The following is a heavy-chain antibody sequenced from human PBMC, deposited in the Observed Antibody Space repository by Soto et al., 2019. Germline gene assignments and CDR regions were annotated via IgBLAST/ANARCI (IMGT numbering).Heavy chain of an antibody. CDR1: GYTFPSYG. J-gene: IGHJ4*02. V-gene: IGHV1-18*01. CDR2: ISAYNGNT. Sequence: ASVKVSCKASGYTFPSYGISWVRQAPGQGLEWMGWISAYNGNTNYAQKLQGRVTMTTDTSTSTAYMELRSLRSDDTAVYYCARDLAIYADTAMVQPRFNWGQGTLVTVSS. D-gene: IGHD5-18*01. CDR3: ARDLAIYADTAMVQPRFN.